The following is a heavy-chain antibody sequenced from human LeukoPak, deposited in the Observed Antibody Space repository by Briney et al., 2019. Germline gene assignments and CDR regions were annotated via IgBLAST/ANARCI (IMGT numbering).Heavy chain of an antibody. Sequence: SQALSLAFAISGDSVSRNSAAWNWIRQSPARGLEWLGRTSYRSNWNNDYALSVKSRITINPDTSKNQFSLQLNSVTPEDTAVYYCARGNYGMDVWGQGTTVTVSS. CDR3: ARGNYGMDV. V-gene: IGHV6-1*01. CDR2: TSYRSNWNN. CDR1: GDSVSRNSAA. J-gene: IGHJ6*02.